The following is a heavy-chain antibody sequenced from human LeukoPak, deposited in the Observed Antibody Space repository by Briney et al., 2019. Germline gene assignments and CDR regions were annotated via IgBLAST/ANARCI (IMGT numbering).Heavy chain of an antibody. CDR2: INPSGGST. V-gene: IGHV1-46*01. CDR1: GYTFSSNY. Sequence: ASVKVSCKAFGYTFSSNYMHWVRQAPGQGLEWMGIINPSGGSTSYAQKFQGRITLSRDTSTSTVYMELSSLRSDDTAVYYCARAVNTPIYYFEYWGQGALVTVSS. CDR3: ARAVNTPIYYFEY. D-gene: IGHD1/OR15-1a*01. J-gene: IGHJ4*02.